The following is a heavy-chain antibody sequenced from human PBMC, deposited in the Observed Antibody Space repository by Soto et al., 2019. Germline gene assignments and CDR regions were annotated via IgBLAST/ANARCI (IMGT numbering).Heavy chain of an antibody. CDR1: GVAITSCA. V-gene: IGHV1-3*01. D-gene: IGHD6-6*01. CDR2: INAGNGNT. J-gene: IGHJ5*02. CDR3: ARDQKQLAPHRYNCFDP. Sequence: GASVAVSWAACGVAITSCAMHWVRQAPGQRLEWMGWINAGNGNTKYSQKFQGRVTITRDTSASTAYMELSSLRSEDTAVYYCARDQKQLAPHRYNCFDPWGQGTLVTVSS.